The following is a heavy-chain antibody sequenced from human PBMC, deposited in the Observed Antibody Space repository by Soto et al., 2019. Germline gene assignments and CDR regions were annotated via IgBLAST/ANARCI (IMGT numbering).Heavy chain of an antibody. D-gene: IGHD3-10*01. CDR3: ARVGLWFGELFRYYYYYGMDV. CDR1: RGSVSSGSYY. Sequence: SETLSLPCPLSRGSVSSGSYYWSWIRQPPGKGLEWMGYIYYRGSTNYNPSLKSRVTISVDTSKNQFSLNLSSVTAADTAVYYCARVGLWFGELFRYYYYYGMDVWGQGTTVTVSS. CDR2: IYYRGST. V-gene: IGHV4-61*01. J-gene: IGHJ6*02.